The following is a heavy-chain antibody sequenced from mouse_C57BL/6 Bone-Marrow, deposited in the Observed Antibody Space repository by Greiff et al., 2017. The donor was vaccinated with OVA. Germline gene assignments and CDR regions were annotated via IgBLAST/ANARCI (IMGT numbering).Heavy chain of an antibody. CDR2: ISDGGSYT. V-gene: IGHV5-4*01. CDR3: ARLYGSSPLDGFDY. CDR1: GFTFSSYA. J-gene: IGHJ2*01. Sequence: EVQGVESGGGLVKPGGSLKLSCAASGFTFSSYAMSWVRQTPEKRLEWVATISDGGSYTYYPDNVKGRFTISRDNAKNNLYLQMSHLKSEDTAMYYCARLYGSSPLDGFDYWGQGTTLTVSS. D-gene: IGHD1-1*01.